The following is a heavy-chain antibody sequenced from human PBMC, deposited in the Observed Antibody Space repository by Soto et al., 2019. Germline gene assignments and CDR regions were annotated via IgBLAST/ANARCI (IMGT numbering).Heavy chain of an antibody. Sequence: PSETPVLTPPLSGWSLCRYYLGLIRQPPGKGLEWIGYIYYSGSTNYNPSLKSRVTISVDTSKNQFSLKLSSVTAADTAVYYCARRYGRNFDYWGQGTLVTVSS. J-gene: IGHJ4*02. D-gene: IGHD1-20*01. CDR1: GWSLCRYY. CDR2: IYYSGST. V-gene: IGHV4-59*01. CDR3: ARRYGRNFDY.